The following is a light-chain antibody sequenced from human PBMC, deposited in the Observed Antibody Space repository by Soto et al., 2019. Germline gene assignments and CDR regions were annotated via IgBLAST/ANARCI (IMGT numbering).Light chain of an antibody. J-gene: IGKJ5*01. CDR1: QSVSASY. CDR2: AAS. CDR3: QQYGNSPAIT. Sequence: EIVLAQSPGTLSLSPGERATLSCMAIQSVSASYLAWYQQKPGQAPRLLIYAASSRATGIPDRFSGSGSGTDFTLTVSRLEPEDFAVYYCQQYGNSPAITFGQGTRLEIK. V-gene: IGKV3-20*01.